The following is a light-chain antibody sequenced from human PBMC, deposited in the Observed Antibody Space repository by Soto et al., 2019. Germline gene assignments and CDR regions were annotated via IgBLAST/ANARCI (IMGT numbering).Light chain of an antibody. J-gene: IGKJ1*01. Sequence: IVLTQYPGTLSLSPGERATLSCRASQSVSSSYLAWYQQKPGQAPRLLIYGASSRATGIPDRFSGSGSGTDFTLTISRLEPEDFAVYYCQQDGSSPWTFGQGTKVDIK. CDR3: QQDGSSPWT. CDR2: GAS. CDR1: QSVSSSY. V-gene: IGKV3-20*01.